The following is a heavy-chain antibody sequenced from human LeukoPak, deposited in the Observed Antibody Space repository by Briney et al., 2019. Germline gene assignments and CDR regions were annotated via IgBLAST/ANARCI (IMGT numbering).Heavy chain of an antibody. D-gene: IGHD4-23*01. J-gene: IGHJ4*02. Sequence: GGSLRPSCAASGFTFSSYAMHWVRQAPGKGLEWVAVISYDGSNKYYADSVKGRFTISRDNSKNTLYLQMNSLRAEDTAVYYCARDGEDDYGGTIDYWGQGTLVTVSS. CDR2: ISYDGSNK. V-gene: IGHV3-30-3*01. CDR1: GFTFSSYA. CDR3: ARDGEDDYGGTIDY.